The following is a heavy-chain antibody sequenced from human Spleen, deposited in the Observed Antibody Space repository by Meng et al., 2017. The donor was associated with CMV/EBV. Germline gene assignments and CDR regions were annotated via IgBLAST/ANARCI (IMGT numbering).Heavy chain of an antibody. CDR1: GFTFSSYG. J-gene: IGHJ4*02. CDR2: IWYDGSNK. D-gene: IGHD3-16*01. Sequence: GESLKISCAASGFTFSSYGMHWVRQAPGKGLEWVAVIWYDGSNKYYADSVKGRFTISRDNSKNTLYLQMSSLRAEDTAVYYCAKGGKDYGDFWGQGTLVTVSS. CDR3: AKGGKDYGDF. V-gene: IGHV3-33*06.